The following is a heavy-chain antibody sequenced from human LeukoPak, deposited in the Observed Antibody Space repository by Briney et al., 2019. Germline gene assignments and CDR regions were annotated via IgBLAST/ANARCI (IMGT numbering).Heavy chain of an antibody. D-gene: IGHD2-2*02. V-gene: IGHV1-69*04. CDR1: GYTFTGYY. J-gene: IGHJ4*02. CDR3: ARGGCSSTSCYTPLDY. CDR2: IIPILGIA. Sequence: GASVKVSCKASGYTFTGYYMHWVRQAPGQGLEWMGRIIPILGIANYAQKFQGRVTITADKSTSTAYMELSSLRSEDTAVYYCARGGCSSTSCYTPLDYWGQGTLVTVSS.